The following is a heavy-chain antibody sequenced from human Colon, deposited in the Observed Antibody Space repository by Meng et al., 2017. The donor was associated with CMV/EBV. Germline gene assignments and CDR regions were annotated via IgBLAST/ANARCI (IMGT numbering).Heavy chain of an antibody. CDR1: GFSFSSYV. CDR2: ISGNDGTT. J-gene: IGHJ4*02. Sequence: GESLKISCAASGFSFSSYVMAWVRQAPGKGLEWVSAISGNDGTTYYADSVKGRFTLFRDNSKKSLYLQMNSLRAEDTAVYYCAKENTYFYGSGTTTDYWGQGALVTVSS. CDR3: AKENTYFYGSGTTTDY. D-gene: IGHD3-10*01. V-gene: IGHV3-23*01.